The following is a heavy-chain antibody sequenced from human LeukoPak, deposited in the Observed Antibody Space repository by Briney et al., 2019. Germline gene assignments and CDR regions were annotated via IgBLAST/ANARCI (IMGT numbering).Heavy chain of an antibody. Sequence: SETLSLTCTVSGGSISSYYWSWIRQPPGKGLEWIGYIYYSGSTNYNPSLKSRVTISVETSKNQFSLKLSSVTAADTAVYYCARVTGYMIEDYFDYRGQGTLVTVS. D-gene: IGHD3-22*01. CDR2: IYYSGST. J-gene: IGHJ4*02. CDR1: GGSISSYY. V-gene: IGHV4-59*01. CDR3: ARVTGYMIEDYFDY.